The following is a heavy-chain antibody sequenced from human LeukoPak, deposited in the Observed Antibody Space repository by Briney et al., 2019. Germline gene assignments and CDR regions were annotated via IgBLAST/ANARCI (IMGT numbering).Heavy chain of an antibody. V-gene: IGHV1-69*13. CDR2: IIPIFGTA. CDR3: ARDLEQLDPN. Sequence: GASVKVSCKASEGTFSSYAISWVRQAPGQGLEWMGGIIPIFGTANYAQKFQGRVTITADESTSTAYMELSSLRSEDTAVYYCARDLEQLDPNWGQGTLVTVSS. D-gene: IGHD6-13*01. CDR1: EGTFSSYA. J-gene: IGHJ4*02.